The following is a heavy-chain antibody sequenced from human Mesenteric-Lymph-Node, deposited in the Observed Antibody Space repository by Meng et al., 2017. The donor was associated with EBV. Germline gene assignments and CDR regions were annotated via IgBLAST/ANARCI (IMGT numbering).Heavy chain of an antibody. Sequence: QRQWWVHVPVKPSHTWSPTVTVSGGSVSIASYYWGWIRQPAGKRLEWIRYVYYSGSTNYNPSLKSRVTISVDTSKNQFSLKLYSVTAADTAVYYCAREKPARGNWFDPWGQGALVTVSS. D-gene: IGHD3-10*01. CDR1: GGSVSIASYY. CDR3: AREKPARGNWFDP. CDR2: VYYSGST. J-gene: IGHJ5*02. V-gene: IGHV4-61*01.